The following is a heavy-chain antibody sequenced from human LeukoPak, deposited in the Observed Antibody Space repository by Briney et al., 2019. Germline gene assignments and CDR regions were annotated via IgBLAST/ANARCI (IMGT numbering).Heavy chain of an antibody. D-gene: IGHD5-18*01. CDR1: GFAFSTYP. CDR3: TREKGYRYGFNYYYYMDV. Sequence: PGGSLRLSCAASGFAFSTYPMHWVRQAPGTGLEWVTVISFDGTNKYYGDSVKGRFTVSRDNSNNTLFLQMNSLGAEDTAVYYCTREKGYRYGFNYYYYMDVWGKGTTVTVSS. CDR2: ISFDGTNK. J-gene: IGHJ6*03. V-gene: IGHV3-30*04.